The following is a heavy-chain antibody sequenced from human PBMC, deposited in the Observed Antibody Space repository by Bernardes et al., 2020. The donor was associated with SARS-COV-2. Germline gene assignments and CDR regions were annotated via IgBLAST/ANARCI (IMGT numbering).Heavy chain of an antibody. CDR3: AKVEPRRGDAFDI. CDR2: ISSSSNKK. Sequence: GGSLRLSCTVSGFIFKDYAMAWVRQAPGKGLEWISYISSSSNKKYYADSVKGRFTISRDNDKNSFFLQMDSLRDDDTGVYHCAKVEPRRGDAFDIWGQGAKVTVSS. CDR1: GFIFKDYA. J-gene: IGHJ3*02. V-gene: IGHV3-48*02. D-gene: IGHD6-25*01.